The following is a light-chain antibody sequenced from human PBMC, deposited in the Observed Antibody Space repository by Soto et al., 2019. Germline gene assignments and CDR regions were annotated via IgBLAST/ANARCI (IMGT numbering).Light chain of an antibody. J-gene: IGKJ3*01. CDR3: QHYDSLPPT. CDR2: AAS. V-gene: IGKV1-33*01. Sequence: DIQMTQSPAYLSAFVGDRVTITCQASQDIVNSLNWYQQKPGKAPKLLIYAASSLETGVPSKFSGSGSGTDFSFTIFSLQPEDVATYYCQHYDSLPPTLGPGTKVDIK. CDR1: QDIVNS.